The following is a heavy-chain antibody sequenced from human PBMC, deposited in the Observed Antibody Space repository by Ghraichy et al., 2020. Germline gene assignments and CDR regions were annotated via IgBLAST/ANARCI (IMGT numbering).Heavy chain of an antibody. J-gene: IGHJ4*02. CDR3: ARGSPPPRLTLIFAVDY. Sequence: GGSLRLSCAASGFTFSDYYMSWIRQAPGKGLEWVSYISSSGSTIYYADSVKGRFTISRDNAKNSLYLQMNSLRAEDTAVYYCARGSPPPRLTLIFAVDYWGQGTLVTVSS. V-gene: IGHV3-11*01. CDR1: GFTFSDYY. CDR2: ISSSGSTI. D-gene: IGHD3-9*01.